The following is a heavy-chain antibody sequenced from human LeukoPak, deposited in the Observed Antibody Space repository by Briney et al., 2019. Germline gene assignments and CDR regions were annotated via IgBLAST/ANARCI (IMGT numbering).Heavy chain of an antibody. CDR3: ARAPYSYGNFDY. V-gene: IGHV4-39*07. CDR1: GGSISSYY. Sequence: SETLSLTCTVSGGSISSYYWGWIRQPPGKGLEWIGSIYYSGSTYYNPSLKSRVTISVDTSKNQFSLKLSSVTAADTAVYYCARAPYSYGNFDYWGQGTLVTVSS. D-gene: IGHD5-18*01. J-gene: IGHJ4*02. CDR2: IYYSGST.